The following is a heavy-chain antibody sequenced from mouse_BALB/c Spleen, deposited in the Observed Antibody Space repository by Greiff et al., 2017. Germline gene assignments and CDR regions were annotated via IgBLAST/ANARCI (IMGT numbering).Heavy chain of an antibody. Sequence: ESGPGLVKPSQSLSLTCSVTGYSITSGYYWNWIRQFPGNKLEWMGYISYDGSNNYNPSLKNRISITRDTSKNQFFLKLNSVTTEDTATYYCARERHRYDGFAYWGQGTLVTVSA. CDR2: ISYDGSN. V-gene: IGHV3-6*02. CDR1: GYSITSGYY. CDR3: ARERHRYDGFAY. D-gene: IGHD2-14*01. J-gene: IGHJ3*01.